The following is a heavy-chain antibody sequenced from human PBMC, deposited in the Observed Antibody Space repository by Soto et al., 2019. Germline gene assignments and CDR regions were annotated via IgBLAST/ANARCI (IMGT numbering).Heavy chain of an antibody. Sequence: TLSLTCTVSGGSISSGGYYWSWIRQHPGKGLEWIGYIYYSGSTYYNPSLKSRVTISVDTSKNQFSLKLSSVTAADTAVYYCARDCSGYDRRWFDPWGQGTLVTVSS. V-gene: IGHV4-31*03. J-gene: IGHJ5*02. CDR2: IYYSGST. CDR3: ARDCSGYDRRWFDP. CDR1: GGSISSGGYY. D-gene: IGHD5-12*01.